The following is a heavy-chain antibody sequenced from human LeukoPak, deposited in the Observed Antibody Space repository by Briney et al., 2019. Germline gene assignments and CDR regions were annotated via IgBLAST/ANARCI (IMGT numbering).Heavy chain of an antibody. D-gene: IGHD3-10*01. CDR2: IYYSGST. V-gene: IGHV4-39*02. J-gene: IGHJ4*02. CDR3: ARDSLWFGTTPEASGLY. CDR1: GGSISSSSYY. Sequence: PSETLSLTCTVSGGSISSSSYYWGWIRQPPGKGLEWIGSIYYSGSTYYNPSLKSRVTISVDTSKNQFSLKLSSVTAADTAVYYCARDSLWFGTTPEASGLYWGQGTLVTVSS.